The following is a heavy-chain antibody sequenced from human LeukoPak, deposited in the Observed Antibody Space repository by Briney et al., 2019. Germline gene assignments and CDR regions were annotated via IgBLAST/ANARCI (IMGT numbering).Heavy chain of an antibody. D-gene: IGHD1-26*01. CDR2: INSDGSST. CDR3: ATPRGSGSYLAFDY. Sequence: GGSLRLSCAASGFTLSSYWMHWVRQAPGKGLVWVSRINSDGSSTSYADSVKGRFTISRDNAKNTLYLQMNSLRAEDTAVYYCATPRGSGSYLAFDYWGQGTLSPSPQ. V-gene: IGHV3-74*01. CDR1: GFTLSSYW. J-gene: IGHJ4*02.